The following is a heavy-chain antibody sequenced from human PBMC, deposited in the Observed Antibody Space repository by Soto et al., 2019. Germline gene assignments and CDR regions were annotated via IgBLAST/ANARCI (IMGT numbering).Heavy chain of an antibody. CDR1: GYTFTSYG. Sequence: ASVKVSCKASGYTFTSYGISWVRQAPGQGLEWMGWISAYNGNTNYAQKLQGRVTMTTDTSTSTAYMELRSLRSDDTAVYYCARDTRWSSAEGWFDPWGQGTLVTVSS. CDR2: ISAYNGNT. V-gene: IGHV1-18*01. D-gene: IGHD6-25*01. J-gene: IGHJ5*02. CDR3: ARDTRWSSAEGWFDP.